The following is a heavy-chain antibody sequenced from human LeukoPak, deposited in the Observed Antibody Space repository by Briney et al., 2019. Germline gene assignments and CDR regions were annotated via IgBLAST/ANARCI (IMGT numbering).Heavy chain of an antibody. CDR3: TRQDCSGGSCSYVDY. D-gene: IGHD2-15*01. CDR2: TKSKDRSYTT. V-gene: IGHV3-73*01. CDR1: GFDISGFY. J-gene: IGHJ4*02. Sequence: GGSLRLACAASGFDISGFYMHLVRQASGRGLEWVGHTKSKDRSYTTVYAEAVKGRFSISRDDSENTAYLQMNSLKADDTAVYYCTRQDCSGGSCSYVDYWGQGTLVTVSS.